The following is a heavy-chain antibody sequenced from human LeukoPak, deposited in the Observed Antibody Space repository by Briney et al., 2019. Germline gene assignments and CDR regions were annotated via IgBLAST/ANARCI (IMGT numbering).Heavy chain of an antibody. J-gene: IGHJ6*03. CDR3: ASVPWSRIADPPIYYMDV. Sequence: PGGSLRLSCAASGFTFSSYAMSWVRQAPGKGLEWVSAISGSGGSTYYADSVKGRFTISRDNSKNTLYLQMNSLRAEDTAVYYCASVPWSRIADPPIYYMDVWGKGTTVTVSS. CDR2: ISGSGGST. V-gene: IGHV3-23*01. CDR1: GFTFSSYA. D-gene: IGHD6-13*01.